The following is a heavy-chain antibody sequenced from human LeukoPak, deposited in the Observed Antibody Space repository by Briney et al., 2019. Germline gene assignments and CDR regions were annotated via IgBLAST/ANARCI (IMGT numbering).Heavy chain of an antibody. CDR3: ARDLTSRITIFGVVSRL. D-gene: IGHD3-3*01. Sequence: GASVKVSCKASGYTFTGYYMHWVRQAPGQGLEWMGWINPNSGGTNYAQKFQGRVTMTRDTSISTAYMELSRLRSDDTAVYYCARDLTSRITIFGVVSRLWGQGTLVTVSS. V-gene: IGHV1-2*02. J-gene: IGHJ4*02. CDR2: INPNSGGT. CDR1: GYTFTGYY.